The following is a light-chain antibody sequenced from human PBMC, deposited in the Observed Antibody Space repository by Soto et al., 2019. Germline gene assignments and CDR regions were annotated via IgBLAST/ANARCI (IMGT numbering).Light chain of an antibody. CDR3: AAWDDSLNGPV. CDR2: SNN. Sequence: QSVLTQPPSASGTPGQRVTISCSGRSSNIGSSTVNWYQQLPGAAPTVLIYSNNQRPSGVPDRFSGSKSGTSASLAISGLQSEDEADYYCAAWDDSLNGPVFGGGTKVTVL. J-gene: IGLJ2*01. V-gene: IGLV1-44*01. CDR1: SSNIGSST.